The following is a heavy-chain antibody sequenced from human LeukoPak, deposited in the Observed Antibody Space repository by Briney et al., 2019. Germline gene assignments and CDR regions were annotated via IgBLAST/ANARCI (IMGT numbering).Heavy chain of an antibody. V-gene: IGHV3-23*01. CDR3: AKGEGGYCSSTSCSTYFDY. CDR1: GFTFSTFV. J-gene: IGHJ4*02. Sequence: PGGSPRLSCAASGFTFSTFVMNWVRQAPGKGLEWVSAISGGGESIYYADSVKGRFTTSRDNSKNTLYLQMNSLRAEDTAVYYCAKGEGGYCSSTSCSTYFDYWGQGTLVTVSS. D-gene: IGHD2-2*01. CDR2: ISGGGESI.